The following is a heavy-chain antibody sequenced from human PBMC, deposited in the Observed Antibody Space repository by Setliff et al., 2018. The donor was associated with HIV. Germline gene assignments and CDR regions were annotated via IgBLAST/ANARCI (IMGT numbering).Heavy chain of an antibody. CDR1: GGSITPHY. J-gene: IGHJ5*02. V-gene: IGHV4-59*11. Sequence: SETLSLTCTVSGGSITPHYWSWIRQPPGKGLEWIGLIYYSGSTNYSPSLKSRVTISVDSSKNQFSLKLTSVTAADAAIYYCARQFPPYHSGAHYSDLWSQGTLVTVLL. D-gene: IGHD6-19*01. CDR3: ARQFPPYHSGAHYSDL. CDR2: IYYSGST.